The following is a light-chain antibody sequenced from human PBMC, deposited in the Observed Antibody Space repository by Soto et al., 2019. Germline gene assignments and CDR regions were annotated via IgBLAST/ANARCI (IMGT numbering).Light chain of an antibody. V-gene: IGLV2-14*01. CDR3: SLYTISRV. CDR2: EVT. J-gene: IGLJ3*02. Sequence: QYALTQPASVCGSPGQSITISCTRTTSDLGDYKYISRYQQHPGKVPKLIIYEVTNRPSGVSNRFSGSKSGNTASLTISGLQAEDEADYYCSLYTISRVFGGGTKLTV. CDR1: TSDLGDYKY.